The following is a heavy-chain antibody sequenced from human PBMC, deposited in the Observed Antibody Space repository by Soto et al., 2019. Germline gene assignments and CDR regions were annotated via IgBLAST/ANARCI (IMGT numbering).Heavy chain of an antibody. V-gene: IGHV4-4*02. CDR2: IYHDGST. J-gene: IGHJ6*02. CDR3: ARAQGDV. Sequence: QVQLQESGPGLVKPSGTLSLTCAVSGGSISSSNWWTWVRQVPWKGLEWIGEIYHDGSTNYNPSLKSRVTMSVDKSKNHFSLNLNSVTAADTAVYFCARAQGDVWGQGTTVTVSS. CDR1: GGSISSSNW.